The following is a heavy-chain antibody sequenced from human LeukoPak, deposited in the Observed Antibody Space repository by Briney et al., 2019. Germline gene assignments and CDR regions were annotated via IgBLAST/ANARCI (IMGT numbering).Heavy chain of an antibody. CDR2: INPNSGGT. J-gene: IGHJ4*02. D-gene: IGHD3-9*01. V-gene: IGHV1-2*06. CDR3: ATYYDILTGYSPLDY. CDR1: GYTFTGYY. Sequence: ASVKVSCKASGYTFTGYYMHWVRQAPGQGLEWMGRINPNSGGTNYAQKFQGRVTMTRDTSISTAYMELSRLRSDGTAVYYCATYYDILTGYSPLDYWGQGTLVTVSS.